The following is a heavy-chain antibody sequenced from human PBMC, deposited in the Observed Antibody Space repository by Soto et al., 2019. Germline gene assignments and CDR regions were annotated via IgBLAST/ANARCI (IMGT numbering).Heavy chain of an antibody. CDR3: AREDSIHHSGFDP. V-gene: IGHV3-30-3*01. D-gene: IGHD2-21*01. CDR1: GFTFSSYA. Sequence: QVQLVESGGGVVQPGRSLRLSCAASGFTFSSYAMHWVRQAPGKGLEWVAVISYDGSNKYYADSVKGRFTISRDNSKNTLYLQMNRRRAEDKAVYYCAREDSIHHSGFDPWGQGTLVTVSS. J-gene: IGHJ5*02. CDR2: ISYDGSNK.